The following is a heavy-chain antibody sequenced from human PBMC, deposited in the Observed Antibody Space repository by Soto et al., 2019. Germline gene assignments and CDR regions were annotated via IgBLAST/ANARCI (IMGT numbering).Heavy chain of an antibody. D-gene: IGHD1-26*01. Sequence: QVQLVESGGGVVQPGRSLRLSCAASGFTFSNYDIHWVRKTAGKGLEWVAAISYDGVDEYHADSVKGRFTISRDNSKNTVYMQMNSLRAEYTALCYCATGRYSASQLVLEFHYWGQVCLLTVSS. CDR3: ATGRYSASQLVLEFHY. CDR2: ISYDGVDE. J-gene: IGHJ4*02. V-gene: IGHV3-30*03. CDR1: GFTFSNYD.